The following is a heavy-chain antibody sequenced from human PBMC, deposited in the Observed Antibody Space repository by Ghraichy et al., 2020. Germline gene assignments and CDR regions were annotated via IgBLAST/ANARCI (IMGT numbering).Heavy chain of an antibody. CDR3: AHRLSMHYYDSSGYNDY. V-gene: IGHV2-5*02. CDR1: GFSLSTSGVG. CDR2: IYWDDDK. J-gene: IGHJ4*02. D-gene: IGHD3-22*01. Sequence: SGPTLVKPTQTLTLTCTFSGFSLSTSGVGVGWIRQPPGKALEWLALIYWDDDKRYSPSLKSRLTITKDTSKNQVVLTMTNMDPVDTATYYCAHRLSMHYYDSSGYNDYWGQGTLVTVSS.